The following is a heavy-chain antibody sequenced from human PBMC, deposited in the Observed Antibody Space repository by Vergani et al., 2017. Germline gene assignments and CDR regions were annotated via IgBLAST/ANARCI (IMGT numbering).Heavy chain of an antibody. CDR3: ASSIAAAGMYYYYYGMDV. D-gene: IGHD6-13*01. CDR1: GDSISSRNCY. J-gene: IGHJ6*02. Sequence: QVQLQESGPGLVKPSETLSLTCTVSGDSISSRNCYWGWIRQPPGKGLEWIGSLFYGATAYYNPSLESRVIISIVTSKNQFSLKLSSVTAADTAVYYCASSIAAAGMYYYYYGMDVWGQGTTVTVSS. V-gene: IGHV4-39*01. CDR2: LFYGATA.